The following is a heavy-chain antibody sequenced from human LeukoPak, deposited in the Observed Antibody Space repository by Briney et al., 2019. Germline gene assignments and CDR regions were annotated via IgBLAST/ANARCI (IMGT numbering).Heavy chain of an antibody. Sequence: GGSLRLSCAASGFRVSTNYIGWVRQAPGKGLEWVSVLYSSGDTCYADSVKGRFTISGDNSKNTVYLQMNSLRAEDTAVYYCVREKNDIVLTSYYFDYWGQGTLVTVSS. CDR2: LYSSGDT. CDR3: VREKNDIVLTSYYFDY. CDR1: GFRVSTNY. V-gene: IGHV3-53*01. D-gene: IGHD5-12*01. J-gene: IGHJ4*02.